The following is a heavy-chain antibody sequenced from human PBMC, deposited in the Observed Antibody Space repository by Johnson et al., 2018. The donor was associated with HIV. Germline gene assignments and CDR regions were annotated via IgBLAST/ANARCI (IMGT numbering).Heavy chain of an antibody. CDR3: TTDLIVVIPIGAFDV. J-gene: IGHJ3*01. D-gene: IGHD2-21*01. CDR1: GFTFSSYW. CDR2: IQSQTDGGTT. Sequence: EVQLVESGGGLVQPGGSLRLSCAASGFTFSSYWMHWVRQAPGKGLVWVGRIQSQTDGGTTDYAAPVKGRFSISRDDSKSTVYLQMNSLKTEDSAVYYCTTDLIVVIPIGAFDVWGQGTTVTVSS. V-gene: IGHV3-15*01.